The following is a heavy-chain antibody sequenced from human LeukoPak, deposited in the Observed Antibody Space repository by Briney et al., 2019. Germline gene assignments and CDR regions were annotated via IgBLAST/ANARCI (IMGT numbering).Heavy chain of an antibody. J-gene: IGHJ4*02. CDR1: GGTFSSYA. D-gene: IGHD6-13*01. CDR3: VRSVEQGHFDY. V-gene: IGHV1-69*04. CDR2: IIPILGIA. Sequence: SVKVSCKASGGTFSSYAISWVRQAPGQGLEWMGRIIPILGIANYAQKFQGRVTITADKSTSTAYMELSSLRSEDTAVYYCVRSVEQGHFDYWGQGTLVIVSS.